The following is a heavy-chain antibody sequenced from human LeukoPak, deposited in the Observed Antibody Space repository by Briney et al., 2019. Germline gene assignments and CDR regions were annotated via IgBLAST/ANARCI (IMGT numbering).Heavy chain of an antibody. Sequence: SETLSLTCTVSGGSVSSGSYYWSWIRQPPGKGLEWIGYIYYSGSTNYNPSLKSRVTISVDMSKNQFSLKVSSVTAADTAVYCCARDGTMMDALDIWGQGTMVTVSS. J-gene: IGHJ3*02. D-gene: IGHD3-22*01. CDR2: IYYSGST. V-gene: IGHV4-61*01. CDR1: GGSVSSGSYY. CDR3: ARDGTMMDALDI.